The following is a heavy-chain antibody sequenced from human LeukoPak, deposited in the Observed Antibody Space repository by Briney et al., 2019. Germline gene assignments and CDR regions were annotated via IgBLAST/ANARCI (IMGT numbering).Heavy chain of an antibody. Sequence: GGSLRLSCAASGFTFSSYGMHWVRQAPGKGLEGVAIIWYDGSDKYYAQSVKGRFTISRDNSKNTLYLQMNSLRAEDTAVYFCATLGTTVTTNDYWGQGTLVTVSS. CDR2: IWYDGSDK. D-gene: IGHD4-17*01. V-gene: IGHV3-33*01. J-gene: IGHJ4*02. CDR1: GFTFSSYG. CDR3: ATLGTTVTTNDY.